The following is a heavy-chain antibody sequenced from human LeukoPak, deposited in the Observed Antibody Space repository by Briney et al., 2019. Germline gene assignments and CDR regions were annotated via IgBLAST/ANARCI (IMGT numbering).Heavy chain of an antibody. CDR2: IYYSGTT. CDR3: ARDTYYYDSSGYYYLVFDY. J-gene: IGHJ4*02. V-gene: IGHV4-59*11. CDR1: GGSISSHY. Sequence: PSETLSLTCTVSGGSISSHYWSWFRQTPGERPEWIAFIYYSGTTNYNPSLKGRVTISIDSSKNQFSLKLSSVTAADTAVYYCARDTYYYDSSGYYYLVFDYWGQGTLVTVSS. D-gene: IGHD3-22*01.